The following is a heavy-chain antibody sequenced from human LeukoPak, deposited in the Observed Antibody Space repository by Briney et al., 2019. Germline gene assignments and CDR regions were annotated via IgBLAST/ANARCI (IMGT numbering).Heavy chain of an antibody. CDR2: ISGSGGST. J-gene: IGHJ4*02. D-gene: IGHD5-24*01. CDR3: AKDWRHRDGYTDY. Sequence: GRSLRLSCAASGFTFSSYAMSWVRQAPGKGLERVSAISGSGGSTYYEDSVKGRFTISRDNSKNTPYLQMNILTAEDTAVYYCAKDWRHRDGYTDYWGQGTLVTVSS. V-gene: IGHV3-23*01. CDR1: GFTFSSYA.